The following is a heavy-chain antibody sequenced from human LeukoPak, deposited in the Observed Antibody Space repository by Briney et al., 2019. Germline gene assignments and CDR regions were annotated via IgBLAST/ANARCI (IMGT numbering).Heavy chain of an antibody. CDR2: ISGSGGST. CDR1: GFTFATYV. V-gene: IGHV3-23*01. Sequence: QSGGSLRLSCAASGFTFATYVMRWVRQAPGKGLEWVSAISGSGGSTYYADSVKGRFTISRDNSKNTLYLQMNSLRAEDTAVYYCAKELRIGYCSSTSCLDAFDIWGQGTMVTVSS. D-gene: IGHD2-2*01. J-gene: IGHJ3*02. CDR3: AKELRIGYCSSTSCLDAFDI.